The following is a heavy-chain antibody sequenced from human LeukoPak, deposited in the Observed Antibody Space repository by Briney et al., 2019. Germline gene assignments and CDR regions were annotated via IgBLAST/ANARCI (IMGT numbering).Heavy chain of an antibody. Sequence: PGGSLRLSCAASGFTFSSYAMSWVRQAPGEGLEWVSAISGSGGSTYYADSVKGRFTISRDNSKNTLYLQMNSLRAEDTAVYYCAKDAIIPPSRWLQPYYFDYWGQGTLVTVSS. V-gene: IGHV3-23*01. D-gene: IGHD5-24*01. J-gene: IGHJ4*02. CDR3: AKDAIIPPSRWLQPYYFDY. CDR1: GFTFSSYA. CDR2: ISGSGGST.